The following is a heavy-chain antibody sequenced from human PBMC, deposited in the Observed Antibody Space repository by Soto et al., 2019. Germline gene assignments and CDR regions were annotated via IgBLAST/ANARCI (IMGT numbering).Heavy chain of an antibody. V-gene: IGHV4-31*03. CDR2: IYYSGST. CDR1: GGSISSGGYY. D-gene: IGHD6-19*01. J-gene: IGHJ3*02. Sequence: PSETLSLTCTVSGGSISSGGYYWSWIRQHPGKGLEWIGYIYYSGSTYYNPSLKSRVTISVDTSKNQFSLKLSSVTAADTAVYYCARFVAAPDAFDIWGQGTMVTVSS. CDR3: ARFVAAPDAFDI.